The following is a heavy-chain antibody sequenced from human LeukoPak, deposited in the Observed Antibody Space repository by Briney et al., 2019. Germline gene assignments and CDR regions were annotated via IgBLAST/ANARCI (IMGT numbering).Heavy chain of an antibody. CDR3: ARDLSSGWYLSSASYYFDY. V-gene: IGHV3-48*03. CDR1: EFTFSNYE. J-gene: IGHJ4*02. Sequence: GGSLRLSCAASEFTFSNYEMTWVRQAPGKGLEWASYISSSGSTVYYADSVKGRFTISRDNAKNSLYLQMNSLRAEDTAVYYCARDLSSGWYLSSASYYFDYWGQGTLVTVSS. D-gene: IGHD6-19*01. CDR2: ISSSGSTV.